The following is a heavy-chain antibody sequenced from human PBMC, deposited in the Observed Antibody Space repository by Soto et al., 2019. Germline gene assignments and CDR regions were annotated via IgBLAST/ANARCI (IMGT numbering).Heavy chain of an antibody. CDR1: GASISSFGFF. V-gene: IGHV4-31*03. CDR3: ARLDFYSFDY. Sequence: LSLTCTVSGASISSFGFFSSWLRPLPGKGLEWIGYIYYSGTTYYNPSLSSRVTMSIDTSKNQFSLKLNSMTAADTAVYYCARLDFYSFDYWGQGALVTVSS. CDR2: IYYSGTT. D-gene: IGHD3-9*01. J-gene: IGHJ4*02.